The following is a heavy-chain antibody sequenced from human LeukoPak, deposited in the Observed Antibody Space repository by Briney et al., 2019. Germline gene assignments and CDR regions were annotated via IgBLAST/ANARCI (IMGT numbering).Heavy chain of an antibody. CDR1: GFTFSSHG. Sequence: PGGSLRLSCAASGFTFSSHGMHWVRQAPGKGLEWVAFIHYDGTNEYYADSVKGRFTISRDNAKNSLYLQMNSLRAEDTAVYYCARAHYYDSSGLDFWGQGTLVTVSS. D-gene: IGHD3-22*01. CDR2: IHYDGTNE. J-gene: IGHJ4*02. CDR3: ARAHYYDSSGLDF. V-gene: IGHV3-30*02.